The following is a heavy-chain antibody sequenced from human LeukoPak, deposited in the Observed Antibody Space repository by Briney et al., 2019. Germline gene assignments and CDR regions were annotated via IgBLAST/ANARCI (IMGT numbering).Heavy chain of an antibody. J-gene: IGHJ6*02. V-gene: IGHV3-66*01. Sequence: GGSLRLSCAASGXTVSTNYLSWVRQAPGKGLEWVSVIYSGGSTYYADSVKGRFTISRDNSKNTLYLQMNSLRAEDTAVYYCARETDYYYGMDVWGQGTTVTVSS. CDR3: ARETDYYYGMDV. CDR1: GXTVSTNY. CDR2: IYSGGST.